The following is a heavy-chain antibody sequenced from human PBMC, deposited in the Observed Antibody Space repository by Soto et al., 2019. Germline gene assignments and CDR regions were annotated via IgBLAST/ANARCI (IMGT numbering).Heavy chain of an antibody. CDR1: GFTFTSSA. Sequence: SVKVSCKASGFTFTSSAVQWVRQARGQRLEWIGWIVVGSGNTNYAQKFQERVTITRDMSTSTAYMELSSLRSEDTAVYYCAANEVIVVSYGMDVWGQGTTVTVSS. V-gene: IGHV1-58*01. J-gene: IGHJ6*02. CDR2: IVVGSGNT. CDR3: AANEVIVVSYGMDV. D-gene: IGHD3-22*01.